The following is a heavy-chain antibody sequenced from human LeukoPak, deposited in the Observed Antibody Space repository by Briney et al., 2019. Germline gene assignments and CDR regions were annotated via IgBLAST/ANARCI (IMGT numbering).Heavy chain of an antibody. D-gene: IGHD5-12*01. CDR2: INPNSGGI. CDR1: GYTFTGYY. CDR3: ARENGRGYSDY. V-gene: IGHV1-2*02. Sequence: ASVKVSCKASGYTFTGYYMHWVRQAPGQGLEWMGWINPNSGGINYAQKFQGRVTMTRDTSISTAYMELSRLRSDDTAVYYCARENGRGYSDYWGQGTLVTVSS. J-gene: IGHJ4*02.